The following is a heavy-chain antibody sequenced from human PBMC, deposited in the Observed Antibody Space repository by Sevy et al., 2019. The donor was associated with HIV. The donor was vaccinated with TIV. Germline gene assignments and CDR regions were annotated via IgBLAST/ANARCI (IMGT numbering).Heavy chain of an antibody. J-gene: IGHJ3*01. V-gene: IGHV1-69*13. CDR2: IVPSFDLS. CDR1: GVTFSGYA. D-gene: IGHD6-13*01. Sequence: ASVKVSCKASGVTFSGYAINWVRQTPGQGLEWMGWIVPSFDLSKYAQKFQGRVTFTADESTDTAYMKLSSLRSEDTAVYYCARPQRPSGYSSSGDAFDVWGQGTMVTVSS. CDR3: ARPQRPSGYSSSGDAFDV.